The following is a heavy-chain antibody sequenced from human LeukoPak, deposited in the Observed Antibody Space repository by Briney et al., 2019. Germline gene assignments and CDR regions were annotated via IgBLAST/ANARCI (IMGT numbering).Heavy chain of an antibody. Sequence: PGGSLRLSCAASGFTFNSYWMHWVRQVPGEGLVWVSRINSDGSRTNYVDSAKGRFTISRDNAKNTLFLQMSSLRAEDTAVYYCARGNFYSGSGSSPLDYWGQGTLVTVFS. J-gene: IGHJ4*02. CDR3: ARGNFYSGSGSSPLDY. V-gene: IGHV3-74*01. CDR2: INSDGSRT. CDR1: GFTFNSYW. D-gene: IGHD3-10*01.